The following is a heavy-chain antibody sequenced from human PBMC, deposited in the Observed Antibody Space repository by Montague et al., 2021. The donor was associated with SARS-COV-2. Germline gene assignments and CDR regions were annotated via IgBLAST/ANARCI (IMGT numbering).Heavy chain of an antibody. Sequence: SETLSLTCTVSGASVSSSDWGWIRQSPGKGLEWIGYFYSVGSTDYNPSLKSRVTISRDTSKNQFSLKVRSVTAAGTAIYYCARETMTADAFDIWGRGTMVTVSS. D-gene: IGHD1-14*01. CDR2: FYSVGST. CDR1: GASVSSSD. CDR3: ARETMTADAFDI. J-gene: IGHJ3*02. V-gene: IGHV4-59*02.